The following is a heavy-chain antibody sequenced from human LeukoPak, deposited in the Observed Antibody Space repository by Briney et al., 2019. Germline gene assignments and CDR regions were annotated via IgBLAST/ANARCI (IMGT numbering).Heavy chain of an antibody. CDR2: IYYTGST. Sequence: PSETLSLTCTVSGVSTSRYYWSWIRQPPGKSLEWIGYIYYTGSTTYNPSLKSRVTISIDTSTNRFSLNLTSVTAADTAVYYCARLPGIAAVWGQGTLVIVSS. CDR1: GVSTSRYY. J-gene: IGHJ1*01. D-gene: IGHD6-13*01. CDR3: ARLPGIAAV. V-gene: IGHV4-59*08.